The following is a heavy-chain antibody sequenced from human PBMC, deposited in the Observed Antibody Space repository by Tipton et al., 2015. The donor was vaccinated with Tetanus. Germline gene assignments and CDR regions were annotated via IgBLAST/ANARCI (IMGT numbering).Heavy chain of an antibody. CDR2: IYDSGST. J-gene: IGHJ6*02. V-gene: IGHV4-30-2*01. CDR1: GDSITRGPYS. CDR3: ARVKGTYNHYGLDV. D-gene: IGHD3-10*01. Sequence: TLSLTCTVSGDSITRGPYSWSWIRQPPGKGLEWIGYIYDSGSTYYNPSPKSRVTISEDRSKNQISLRLRSVTAADTAVYYCARVKGTYNHYGLDVWGQGTTVTVAS.